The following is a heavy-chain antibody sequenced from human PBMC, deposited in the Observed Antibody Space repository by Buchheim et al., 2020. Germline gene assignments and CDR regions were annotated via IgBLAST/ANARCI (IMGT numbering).Heavy chain of an antibody. CDR1: GFTFSSYG. Sequence: QVQLVESGGGVVQPGRSLRLSCAASGFTFSSYGMHWVRQAPGKGLEWVAVIWYDGSNKYYADSVKGRFTISRDNSENTWYLQMNSLRAEDTAVYYCARDRALPTGGYFDYWGQGTL. D-gene: IGHD2-8*02. V-gene: IGHV3-33*01. CDR2: IWYDGSNK. J-gene: IGHJ4*02. CDR3: ARDRALPTGGYFDY.